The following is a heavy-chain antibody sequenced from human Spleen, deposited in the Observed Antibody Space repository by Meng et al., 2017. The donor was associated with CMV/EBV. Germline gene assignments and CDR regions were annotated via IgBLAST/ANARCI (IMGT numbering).Heavy chain of an antibody. Sequence: KASGGTFSSYAISWVRQAPGQGLEWMGGIIPIFGTANYAQKFQGRVTITTDESTSTAHMELSSLRSEDTAVYYCARSHSGYDWDHFDSWGQGTLVTVSS. CDR2: IIPIFGTA. J-gene: IGHJ4*02. D-gene: IGHD5-12*01. CDR3: ARSHSGYDWDHFDS. V-gene: IGHV1-69*05. CDR1: GGTFSSYA.